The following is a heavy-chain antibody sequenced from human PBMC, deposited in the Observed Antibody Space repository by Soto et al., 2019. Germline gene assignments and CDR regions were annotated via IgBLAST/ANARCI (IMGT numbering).Heavy chain of an antibody. CDR3: AADYFHSSGFYSRDTRGFDY. D-gene: IGHD3-22*01. Sequence: PSETLCFPCSFSGESLTSADYYWTWIRQPPGKGLEWIGCIYYSGSTYYNPSLKSRVTISVDTSKNQFSLKLSSVTAADTAVYYCAADYFHSSGFYSRDTRGFDYWGQGAMVTVSS. CDR2: IYYSGST. CDR1: GESLTSADYY. J-gene: IGHJ4*02. V-gene: IGHV4-30-4*01.